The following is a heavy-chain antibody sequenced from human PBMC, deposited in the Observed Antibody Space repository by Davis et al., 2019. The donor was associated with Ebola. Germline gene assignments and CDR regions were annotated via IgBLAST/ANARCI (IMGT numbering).Heavy chain of an antibody. CDR3: AKDHRFIVAAVTGLDY. V-gene: IGHV3-30-3*01. CDR1: GFTFGSYA. CDR2: ISYDGVDQ. J-gene: IGHJ4*02. D-gene: IGHD5-12*01. Sequence: LSLTCAASGFTFGSYAMHWVRQAPVRGLEWVAIISYDGVDQYYADSVRGRFTISRDNSKNTVYLQMDSLRAEDTAVYFCAKDHRFIVAAVTGLDYWGQGTPVTVSS.